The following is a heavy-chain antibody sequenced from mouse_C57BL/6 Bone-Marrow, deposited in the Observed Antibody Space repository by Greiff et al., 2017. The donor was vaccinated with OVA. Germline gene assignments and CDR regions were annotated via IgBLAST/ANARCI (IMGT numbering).Heavy chain of an antibody. CDR3: ARVLWYPWFAY. J-gene: IGHJ3*01. V-gene: IGHV5-6*02. CDR1: GFTFSSYG. Sequence: DVMLVESGGDLVKPGGSLKLSCEASGFTFSSYGMSWVRQTPDKRLEWVATISSGGSYTYYPDSVKGRFTISRDNAKNTLYLQMSSLKSEDTAMYYCARVLWYPWFAYWGQGTLVTVSA. D-gene: IGHD2-1*01. CDR2: ISSGGSYT.